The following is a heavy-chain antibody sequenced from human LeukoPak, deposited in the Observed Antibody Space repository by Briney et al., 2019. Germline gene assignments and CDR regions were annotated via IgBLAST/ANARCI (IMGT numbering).Heavy chain of an antibody. CDR1: GASINSYY. CDR2: IYDSGTT. Sequence: PSETLSLTCTVSGASINSYYCSWIRQPPGQGLEWIGCIYDSGTTYYNPSLKSRVTISMDTSKNQLSLKLSSVTAADTAVFYCARHFDGSHAEGNSRLKCFDPWGQGTLATVSS. J-gene: IGHJ5*02. CDR3: ARHFDGSHAEGNSRLKCFDP. V-gene: IGHV4-59*08. D-gene: IGHD1-1*01.